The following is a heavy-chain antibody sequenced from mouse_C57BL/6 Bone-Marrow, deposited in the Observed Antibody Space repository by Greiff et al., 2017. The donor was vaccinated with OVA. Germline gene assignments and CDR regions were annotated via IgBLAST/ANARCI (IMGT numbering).Heavy chain of an antibody. CDR2: INPNNGGT. Sequence: VHVKQSGPELVKPGASVKIPCKASGYTFTDYNMAWVKQSHGKSLEWIGDINPNNGGTIYNQKFKGKATLHVDKSSSTADMELRILTSEDTAVYYCARSDGSSAWFAYWGQGTLVTVSA. CDR1: GYTFTDYN. V-gene: IGHV1-18*01. D-gene: IGHD1-1*01. J-gene: IGHJ3*01. CDR3: ARSDGSSAWFAY.